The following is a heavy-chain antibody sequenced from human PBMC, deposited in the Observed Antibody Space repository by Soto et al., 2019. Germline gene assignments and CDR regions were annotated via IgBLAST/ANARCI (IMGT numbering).Heavy chain of an antibody. CDR1: GFNFSSYW. Sequence: GGSLRLSCAASGFNFSSYWMSWVRQAPGKGLEWVANIKQDGSEKYYVDSVKGRFTISRDNAKNSLYLQMNSLRAEDTAVYYCARDIYYDSSGYYYYYYYGMDVWGQGTTVTVSS. CDR2: IKQDGSEK. CDR3: ARDIYYDSSGYYYYYYYGMDV. J-gene: IGHJ6*02. V-gene: IGHV3-7*01. D-gene: IGHD3-22*01.